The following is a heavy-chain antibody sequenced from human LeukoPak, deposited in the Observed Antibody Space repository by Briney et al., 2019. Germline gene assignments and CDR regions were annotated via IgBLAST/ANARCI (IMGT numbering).Heavy chain of an antibody. D-gene: IGHD1-26*01. J-gene: IGHJ6*03. CDR1: GFTFSSYW. Sequence: GESLRLSCAASGFTFSSYWMSWVRQAPGRGLEWVANIKPDGSETYYVDSVKGRFTISRDNAKNSLYLQMNSLRAEDTAVYYCARDPYSGSYGNYYYYFMDVWGKGTTVTISS. CDR3: ARDPYSGSYGNYYYYFMDV. CDR2: IKPDGSET. V-gene: IGHV3-7*01.